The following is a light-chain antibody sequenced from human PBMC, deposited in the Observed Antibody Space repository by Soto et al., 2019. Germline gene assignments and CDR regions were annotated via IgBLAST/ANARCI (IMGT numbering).Light chain of an antibody. Sequence: QSALTQPASVSGSPGQSITISCTGTSSDVGGYNYVSWYQQHPGKAPKLIIYEVTNRPSGVSNRFSGSKSGNTASLTISGLQAEDKADYYCNSYTTTSSWAFGGGTKLTVL. CDR3: NSYTTTSSWA. CDR1: SSDVGGYNY. J-gene: IGLJ3*02. V-gene: IGLV2-14*01. CDR2: EVT.